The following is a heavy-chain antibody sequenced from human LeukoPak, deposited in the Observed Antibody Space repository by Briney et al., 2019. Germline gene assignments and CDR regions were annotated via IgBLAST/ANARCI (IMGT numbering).Heavy chain of an antibody. CDR2: ISSSSSYI. CDR1: GFTFSSCS. D-gene: IGHD6-19*01. CDR3: ARAGEQWPDYYFDY. J-gene: IGHJ4*02. Sequence: KPGGSLRLSCAASGFTFSSCSMTWVRQAPGKGLEWVSSISSSSSYIYYADSVKGRFTISRDNAKNSLYLQMNSLRAEDTAVYYCARAGEQWPDYYFDYWGQGTLVTVSS. V-gene: IGHV3-21*01.